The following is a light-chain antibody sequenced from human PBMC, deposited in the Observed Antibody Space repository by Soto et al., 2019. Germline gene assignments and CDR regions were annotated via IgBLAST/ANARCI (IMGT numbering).Light chain of an antibody. J-gene: IGLJ2*01. CDR3: QSYDSSSVI. V-gene: IGLV6-57*02. CDR1: IGNIASNY. Sequence: NFMLTQPHSVSESPGKTLTISCTGSIGNIASNYVQWYQQRPGSAPTTVIYGDNQRPSGVPDRFSGSIDTSSNSASLTISGLRTEDEAAYYCQSYDSSSVIFGGGTQLTVL. CDR2: GDN.